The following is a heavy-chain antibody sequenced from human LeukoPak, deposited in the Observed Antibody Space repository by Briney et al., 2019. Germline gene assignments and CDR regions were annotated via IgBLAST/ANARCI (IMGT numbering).Heavy chain of an antibody. CDR2: INYSGST. J-gene: IGHJ4*02. CDR3: VREHSRSADY. V-gene: IGHV4-39*07. Sequence: SETLSLTCTVSGGSVSSSSHYWAWIRQPPGKGLEWIGRINYSGSTYYNPSLKSRITISVDTSKNQFSLKLRSVTAADTAVYYCVREHSRSADYWGQGTLVTVSS. D-gene: IGHD6-6*01. CDR1: GGSVSSSSHY.